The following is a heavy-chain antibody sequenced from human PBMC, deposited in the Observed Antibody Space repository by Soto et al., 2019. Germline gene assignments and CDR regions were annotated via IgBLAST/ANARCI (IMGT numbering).Heavy chain of an antibody. CDR1: GGSISSYY. J-gene: IGHJ4*02. Sequence: SETLSLTCTVSGGSISSYYWSLIRQPPGKGLGWIGYIYYSGSTNYNPSLKSRVTISVDTSKNQFSLKLSSVTAADTAVYYCARGHGDSHYYFDYWGQGTLVTVSS. D-gene: IGHD4-17*01. V-gene: IGHV4-59*12. CDR2: IYYSGST. CDR3: ARGHGDSHYYFDY.